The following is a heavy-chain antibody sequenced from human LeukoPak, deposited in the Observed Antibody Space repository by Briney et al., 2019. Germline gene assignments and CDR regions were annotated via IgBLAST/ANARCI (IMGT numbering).Heavy chain of an antibody. J-gene: IGHJ6*02. V-gene: IGHV3-11*01. Sequence: PGGSLRLSCAASGFTFSDYYMSWIRQAPGKGLEWVSYISSSGSTIYYADSVKGRFTISRDNAKNSLYLQMNSLRAEDTALYYCAKDMFGLRLGELSLGDGMDVWGQGTTVTVSS. CDR2: ISSSGSTI. D-gene: IGHD3-16*02. CDR3: AKDMFGLRLGELSLGDGMDV. CDR1: GFTFSDYY.